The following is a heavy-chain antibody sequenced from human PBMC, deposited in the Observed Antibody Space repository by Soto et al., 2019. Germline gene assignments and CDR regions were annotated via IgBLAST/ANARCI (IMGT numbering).Heavy chain of an antibody. J-gene: IGHJ4*02. CDR2: INHSGST. D-gene: IGHD6-6*01. V-gene: IGHV4-34*01. CDR3: ARTSRFDC. CDR1: GGSISSGCYS. Sequence: SETLSLTCAVSGGSISSGCYSWSWIRQPPGKGLEWIGEINHSGSTNYNPSLKSRVTMSVDTSKNQFSLKLSSVTAADTAVYYCARTSRFDCWGQGTLVTVS.